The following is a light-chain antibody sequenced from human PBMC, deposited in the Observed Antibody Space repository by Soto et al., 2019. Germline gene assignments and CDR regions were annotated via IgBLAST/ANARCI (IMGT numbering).Light chain of an antibody. CDR1: QSVNSDY. J-gene: IGKJ3*01. Sequence: EIVLTQSPNTLSLSPGERATLSCRASQSVNSDYLVWYQQKPGQAPRLLIYGASRRATGIPDRFSGSGSGTDFTLTISSLEPEDFAVYYCQHYGNSPPSVTFXPGTKVDIK. V-gene: IGKV3-20*01. CDR2: GAS. CDR3: QHYGNSPPSVT.